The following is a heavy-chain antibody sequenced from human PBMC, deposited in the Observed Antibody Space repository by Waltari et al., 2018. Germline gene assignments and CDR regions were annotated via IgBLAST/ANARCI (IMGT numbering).Heavy chain of an antibody. CDR3: ARSPTWYFDL. CDR2: IYDSGST. V-gene: IGHV4-59*01. J-gene: IGHJ2*01. Sequence: QVQLQESVPGLVKASETLSLSCIVAGGSISSYYWSWIRQPPGKGLEWIGFIYDSGSTNYNPSLKSRVTMSVDTSKNQFSLKLSSVTAADTAVYYCARSPTWYFDLWGRGTLVTVSS. CDR1: GGSISSYY.